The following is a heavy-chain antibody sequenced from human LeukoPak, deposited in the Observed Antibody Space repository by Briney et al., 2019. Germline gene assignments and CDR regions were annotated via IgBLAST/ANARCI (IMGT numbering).Heavy chain of an antibody. CDR3: ARAPGYYGDPFDY. V-gene: IGHV3-21*01. CDR1: GFTFSSYS. D-gene: IGHD4-17*01. J-gene: IGHJ4*02. Sequence: GGSLRLSCAASGFTFSSYSMNWVRQAPGKGLEWVSSIGSSSSYIYYADSVRGRFTISRDNAKNSLYLQMNSLRVEDTAVYYCARAPGYYGDPFDYWGQGALVTVSS. CDR2: IGSSSSYI.